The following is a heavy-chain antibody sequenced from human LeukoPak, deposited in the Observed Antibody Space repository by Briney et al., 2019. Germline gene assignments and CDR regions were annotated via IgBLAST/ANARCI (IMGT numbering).Heavy chain of an antibody. CDR1: GVTFSSYW. J-gene: IGHJ4*02. CDR3: AIDVDIVAAITGDY. CDR2: ISSSSSYI. Sequence: GGSLRLSCTAFGVTFSSYWMSWVRQAPGKGLEWVSSISSSSSYIYYADSVKGRFTISRDNAKNSLYLQMNSLRAEDTAVYYCAIDVDIVAAITGDYWGQGTLVTVSS. V-gene: IGHV3-21*01. D-gene: IGHD5-12*01.